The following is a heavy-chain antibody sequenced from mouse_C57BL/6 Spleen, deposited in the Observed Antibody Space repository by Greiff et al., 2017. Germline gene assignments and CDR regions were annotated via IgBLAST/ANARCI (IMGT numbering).Heavy chain of an antibody. CDR1: GYTFTGYW. D-gene: IGHD3-2*02. J-gene: IGHJ1*03. CDR2: ILPGSGST. Sequence: VQLQQSGAELMKPGASVTLSCKASGYTFTGYWIEWVKQRPGPGLEWLGEILPGSGSTNYTEKFTGQATFTADTSSNTAYMQLSSLTTEDSASYCCEKTAQATRDVEVWGTGTTVTGSS. CDR3: EKTAQATRDVEV. V-gene: IGHV1-9*01.